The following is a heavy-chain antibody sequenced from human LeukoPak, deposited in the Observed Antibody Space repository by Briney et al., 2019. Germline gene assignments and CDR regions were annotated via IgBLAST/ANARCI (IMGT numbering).Heavy chain of an antibody. J-gene: IGHJ4*02. CDR2: ITSAGET. CDR1: GFIFSNYA. Sequence: GGSLRLSCATSGFIFSNYAMSWVRQTPGKGLEWVSSITSAGETKYADSVKVRFATSRDPSKNTLFLHLSNLRVEDTALYFCTRDQGRDYAPIGSATHVFWGQGTLVAVSS. D-gene: IGHD4/OR15-4a*01. CDR3: TRDQGRDYAPIGSATHVF. V-gene: IGHV3-23*01.